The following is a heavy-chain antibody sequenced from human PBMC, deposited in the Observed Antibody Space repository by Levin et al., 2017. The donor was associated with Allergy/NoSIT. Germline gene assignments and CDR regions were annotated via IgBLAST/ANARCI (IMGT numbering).Heavy chain of an antibody. V-gene: IGHV1-2*02. J-gene: IGHJ2*01. Sequence: GESLKISCKASGYTFADYYLHWVRQAPGQGLEWMGWINPNSGGTDYAQKFQGRVIFTRDTSISTAYMELSRLRSDGTAVYYCAGGNNGSYWYFDLWGRGTLVTVSS. CDR1: GYTFADYY. CDR2: INPNSGGT. CDR3: AGGNNGSYWYFDL. D-gene: IGHD1/OR15-1a*01.